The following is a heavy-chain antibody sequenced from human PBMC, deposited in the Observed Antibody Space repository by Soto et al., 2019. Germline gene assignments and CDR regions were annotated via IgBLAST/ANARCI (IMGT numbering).Heavy chain of an antibody. D-gene: IGHD3-16*01. J-gene: IGHJ5*02. CDR2: IYYSGST. V-gene: IGHV4-31*01. Sequence: QVQLQESGPGLVKPSQTLSLTCTVSGGSISSGGYYWSWIRQHPGKGLEWIGYIYYSGSTYYNPSLKXXVXIXXDTSKNQFSLKLSSVTAADTAVYYCARDLAEGIDPWGQGTLVTVSS. CDR1: GGSISSGGYY. CDR3: ARDLAEGIDP.